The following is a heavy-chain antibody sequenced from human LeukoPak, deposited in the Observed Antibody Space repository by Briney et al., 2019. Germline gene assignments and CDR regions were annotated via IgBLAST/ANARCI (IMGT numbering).Heavy chain of an antibody. V-gene: IGHV1-8*02. D-gene: IGHD3-10*01. J-gene: IGHJ4*02. CDR2: MNPNSGNT. Sequence: ASVKVSCKASGYTFTGYFIHWVRQAPGQGLEWMGWMNPNSGNTGYAQKFQGRVTMTRNTSISTAYMELSSLRSEDTAVYYCAREVKNYYGSGSYPQWGQGTLVTVSS. CDR3: AREVKNYYGSGSYPQ. CDR1: GYTFTGYF.